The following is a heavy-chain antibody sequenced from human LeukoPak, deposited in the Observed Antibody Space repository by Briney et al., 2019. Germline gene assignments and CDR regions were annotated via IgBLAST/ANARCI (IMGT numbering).Heavy chain of an antibody. D-gene: IGHD3-22*01. J-gene: IGHJ4*02. V-gene: IGHV3-23*01. CDR2: ISDSGGRT. CDR3: ARAQYYYDSSGQIQYYFDY. Sequence: PGGSLRLSCAASGFPFSSYAMSWVRQAPGKGLEWVSVISDSGGRTYSAASVKGRFTISRDNSKDTLYLQMNSLRAEDTAVYYCARAQYYYDSSGQIQYYFDYWGQGTLVTVSS. CDR1: GFPFSSYA.